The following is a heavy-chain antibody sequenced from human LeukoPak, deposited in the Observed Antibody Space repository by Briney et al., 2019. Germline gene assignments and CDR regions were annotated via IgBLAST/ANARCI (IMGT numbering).Heavy chain of an antibody. CDR1: GGSISTYY. D-gene: IGHD3-10*01. CDR3: ARVRGGYGSGTYYEYYFDF. Sequence: SETLSLTCTVSGGSISTYYWSWIRQPPGKGLEWIGCIYYSGSTNYNPSLKSRVTISVDTSKNQFSLKLGSVTAADTAVYYCARVRGGYGSGTYYEYYFDFWGQGTLVTVSS. V-gene: IGHV4-59*01. J-gene: IGHJ4*02. CDR2: IYYSGST.